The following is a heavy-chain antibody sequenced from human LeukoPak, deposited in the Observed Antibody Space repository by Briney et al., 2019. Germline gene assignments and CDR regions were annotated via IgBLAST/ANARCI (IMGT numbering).Heavy chain of an antibody. CDR1: GFTFSSYG. V-gene: IGHV3-30*02. D-gene: IGHD2-2*01. CDR3: AKDPWNLGYCSSTSCYVRDRNYYGMDV. Sequence: GGSLRLSCAASGFTFSSYGMHWVRQAPGKGLEWVALIRYDGSNKYYADSVKGRFTISRDNSKNTLYLQMNSLRAEDTAVYYCAKDPWNLGYCSSTSCYVRDRNYYGMDVWGQGTTVTVSS. J-gene: IGHJ6*02. CDR2: IRYDGSNK.